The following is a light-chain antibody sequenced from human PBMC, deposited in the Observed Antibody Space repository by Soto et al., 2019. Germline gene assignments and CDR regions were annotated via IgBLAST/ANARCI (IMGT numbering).Light chain of an antibody. Sequence: QSALTQPPSASGSPGQSVTISCTGTSSDVGGFSYVSWYQQRPGKAHRLMIYEVSKRPSGVPDRFSGSKSGNTASLTVSGLQAEDEADYYCSSYTGSNNLLFGGGTQLTVL. CDR1: SSDVGGFSY. J-gene: IGLJ2*01. V-gene: IGLV2-8*01. CDR3: SSYTGSNNLL. CDR2: EVS.